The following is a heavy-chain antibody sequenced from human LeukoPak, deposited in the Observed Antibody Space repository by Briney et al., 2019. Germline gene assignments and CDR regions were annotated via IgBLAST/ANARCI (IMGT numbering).Heavy chain of an antibody. V-gene: IGHV4-34*01. Sequence: SETLSLTCAVYGGSFSGYYWSWIRQPPGKGLEWIGEINHSGSTNYNPSLKSRVTISVDTSKKQVSLKLNSVTAADTAVYYCASRPGDKPLDQWGQGTLVTVSS. D-gene: IGHD4-23*01. CDR1: GGSFSGYY. CDR3: ASRPGDKPLDQ. J-gene: IGHJ4*02. CDR2: INHSGST.